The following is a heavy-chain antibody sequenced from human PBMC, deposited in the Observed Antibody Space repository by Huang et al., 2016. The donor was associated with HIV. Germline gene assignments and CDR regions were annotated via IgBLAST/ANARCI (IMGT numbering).Heavy chain of an antibody. CDR1: GFAFSQYA. CDR2: IVGNSGDS. CDR3: VIMDDYFDY. V-gene: IGHV3-9*01. D-gene: IGHD2-8*01. J-gene: IGHJ4*02. Sequence: VQLVESGGGLVQPGWSLRLSCAASGFAFSQYAVHWVRQSPGKGLEGVSGIVGNSGDSAYAASVRGRFVISRDNAKKSLYLKMNGLRLEDTALYFCVIMDDYFDYWGQGVLVGVSS.